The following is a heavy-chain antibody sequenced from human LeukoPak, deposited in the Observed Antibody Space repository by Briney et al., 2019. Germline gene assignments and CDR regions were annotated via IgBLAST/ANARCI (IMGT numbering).Heavy chain of an antibody. J-gene: IGHJ3*02. CDR2: LDPEVGET. CDR3: ATRRCSSTSCYHIDAFDI. V-gene: IGHV1-24*01. D-gene: IGHD2-2*01. CDR1: GYTLTELS. Sequence: ASVKVSCKVSGYTLTELSMHWVRQAPGKGLEWMGGLDPEVGETIYAQKFQGRVTMTEDTSTDTAYMELSSLRSEDTAVYYCATRRCSSTSCYHIDAFDIWGQGTMVTVSS.